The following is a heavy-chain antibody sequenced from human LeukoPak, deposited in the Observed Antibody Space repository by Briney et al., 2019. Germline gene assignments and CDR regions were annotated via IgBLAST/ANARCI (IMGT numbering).Heavy chain of an antibody. Sequence: AASVKVSCTASGGTFSSYAISWVRQAPGQGLEWMGGIIPIFGTANYAQKFQGRVTITADESTSTAYMELSSLRSEDTAVYYCASDREQQLFERWGQGTLVTVSS. D-gene: IGHD6-13*01. CDR2: IIPIFGTA. V-gene: IGHV1-69*13. CDR3: ASDREQQLFER. J-gene: IGHJ5*02. CDR1: GGTFSSYA.